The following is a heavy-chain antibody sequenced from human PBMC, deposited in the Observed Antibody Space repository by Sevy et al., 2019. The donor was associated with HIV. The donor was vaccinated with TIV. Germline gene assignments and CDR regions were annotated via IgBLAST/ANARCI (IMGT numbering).Heavy chain of an antibody. J-gene: IGHJ4*02. CDR3: ARGTAHYGDYIDY. Sequence: GGSLRLACAASGFTFSSYEMNWVRQAPGKGLEWVSYISSSGSTIYYADSVKGRFTISRDNAKNSLYLQLNSLRAEDTAVYYCARGTAHYGDYIDYWGQGTLVTVSS. V-gene: IGHV3-48*03. CDR1: GFTFSSYE. CDR2: ISSSGSTI. D-gene: IGHD4-17*01.